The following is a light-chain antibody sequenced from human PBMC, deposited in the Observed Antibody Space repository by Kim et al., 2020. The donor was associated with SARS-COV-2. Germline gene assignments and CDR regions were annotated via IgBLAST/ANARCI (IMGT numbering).Light chain of an antibody. J-gene: IGLJ2*01. V-gene: IGLV2-8*01. CDR1: SSDIGRYNY. CDR2: DGS. Sequence: GQSGTISCTGSSSDIGRYNYVSWYQSHPGGPPRLMIYDGSRRPAGVPERFSGTKSGNTAALTVSGRQAEDEADYYGSSYTDTNTLICGGGSKVGVL. CDR3: SSYTDTNTLI.